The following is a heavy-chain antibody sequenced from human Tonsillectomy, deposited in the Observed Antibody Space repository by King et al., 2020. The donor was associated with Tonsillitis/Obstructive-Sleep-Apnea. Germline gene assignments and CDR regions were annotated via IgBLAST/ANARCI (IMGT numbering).Heavy chain of an antibody. CDR2: IYTGDRT. CDR1: GFSVSYNY. V-gene: IGHV3-53*01. J-gene: IGHJ4*02. Sequence: VQLVESGGGLIQPGGSLRLSCAASGFSVSYNYMSWVRQAPGKGLEWVSAIYTGDRTDYADSVKGRFTISRDDSKNTLFLQMTNLRVEDTAMYHCAGDPTSITAWVYWGQGTLVTVSS. CDR3: AGDPTSITAWVY. D-gene: IGHD1-26*01.